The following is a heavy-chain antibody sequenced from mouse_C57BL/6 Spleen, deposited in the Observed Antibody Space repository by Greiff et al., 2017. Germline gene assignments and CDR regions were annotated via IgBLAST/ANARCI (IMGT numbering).Heavy chain of an antibody. D-gene: IGHD2-4*01. CDR2: IDPETGGT. CDR3: THYDSFAY. CDR1: GYTFTDYE. J-gene: IGHJ3*01. Sequence: VQLQQSGAELVRPGASVTLSCKASGYTFTDYEMHWVKQTPVHGLEWIGAIDPETGGTAYNQKFKGKAILTADKSSSTAYMELRSLTSEDSAVYYCTHYDSFAYWGQGTLVTVSA. V-gene: IGHV1-15*01.